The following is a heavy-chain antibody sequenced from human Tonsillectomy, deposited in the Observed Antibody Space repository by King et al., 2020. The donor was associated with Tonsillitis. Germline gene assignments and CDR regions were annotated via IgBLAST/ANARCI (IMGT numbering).Heavy chain of an antibody. CDR2: IYYSGST. D-gene: IGHD3-10*01. Sequence: VQLQESGPGLVKPSETLSLTCTVSGGSISSYYWSWIRQPPGKGLEWIGYIYYSGSTNYNPSLKSRVTISVDTSENQFSLKLSSVTAADTAVYYFARTASYGSGSYYRYYFDYWGQGTLVTVSS. J-gene: IGHJ4*02. CDR1: GGSISSYY. CDR3: ARTASYGSGSYYRYYFDY. V-gene: IGHV4-59*01.